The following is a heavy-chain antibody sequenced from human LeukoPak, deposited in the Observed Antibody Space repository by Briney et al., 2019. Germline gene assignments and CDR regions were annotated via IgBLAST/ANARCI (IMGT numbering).Heavy chain of an antibody. V-gene: IGHV3-7*01. CDR2: IKEDGSDK. D-gene: IGHD3-10*01. CDR1: EFIFSNHW. Sequence: PGGSLRLSCAASEFIFSNHWMSWVRQAPGKGLEWVANIKEDGSDKYYVDSVKGRFTISRDNAKNSLFLQMNSLRAEDTAAYYCVREKVGVFTDFDYWGQGTLVTVSS. J-gene: IGHJ4*02. CDR3: VREKVGVFTDFDY.